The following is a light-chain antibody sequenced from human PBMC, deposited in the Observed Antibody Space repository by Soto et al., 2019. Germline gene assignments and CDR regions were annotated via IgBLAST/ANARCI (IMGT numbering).Light chain of an antibody. CDR1: SSNIGNND. J-gene: IGLJ2*01. CDR2: DND. V-gene: IGLV1-51*01. CDR3: ATLDRSLSVGV. Sequence: QSVLTQPPSVSAAPGQKVTISCSGSSSNIGNNDVFWYQQLPGTAPKLLIYDNDKRPSGIPDRFSGSKSGTSATLGITGLQTGDEADYYCATLDRSLSVGVFGGGTKLTVL.